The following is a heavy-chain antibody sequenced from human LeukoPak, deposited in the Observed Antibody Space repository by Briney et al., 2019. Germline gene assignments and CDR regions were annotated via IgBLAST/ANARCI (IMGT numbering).Heavy chain of an antibody. Sequence: GESLKISCKGSGYSFTSYWITWVRQMPGKGLEWMGRIDPSDSYTNYNPSFQGHANISADKSITTGYLQWSSLKASDTAMYYCARQPRYCSGGSCSLFDYFDYWGQGTLVTVSS. D-gene: IGHD2-15*01. CDR3: ARQPRYCSGGSCSLFDYFDY. CDR2: IDPSDSYT. CDR1: GYSFTSYW. J-gene: IGHJ4*02. V-gene: IGHV5-10-1*01.